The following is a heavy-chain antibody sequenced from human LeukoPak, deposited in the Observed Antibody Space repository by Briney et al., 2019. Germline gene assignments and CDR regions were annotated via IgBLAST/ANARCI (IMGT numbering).Heavy chain of an antibody. D-gene: IGHD3-10*01. J-gene: IGHJ4*02. V-gene: IGHV4-4*07. CDR2: IFSSGST. CDR3: ARDTFDYGSGSPFDY. Sequence: SETLPLTCTVTGGSITSYYWTWIRQPAGKGLEWIGRIFSSGSTNYNPSLKSRVTMSVDTTKNQFSLNLSSVTSTDTAVYYCARDTFDYGSGSPFDYWGQGTLVTVSS. CDR1: GGSITSYY.